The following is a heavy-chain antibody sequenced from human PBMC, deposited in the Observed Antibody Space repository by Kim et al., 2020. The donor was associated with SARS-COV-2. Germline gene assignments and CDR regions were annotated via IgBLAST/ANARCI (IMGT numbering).Heavy chain of an antibody. CDR2: NGNN. CDR3: ARKIRWFDP. V-gene: IGHV1-18*01. Sequence: NGNNNYAQKLKGRVTMTTDTSTSTAYMGLRSLRSDDTAVYYCARKIRWFDPWGQGTLVTVSS. J-gene: IGHJ5*02.